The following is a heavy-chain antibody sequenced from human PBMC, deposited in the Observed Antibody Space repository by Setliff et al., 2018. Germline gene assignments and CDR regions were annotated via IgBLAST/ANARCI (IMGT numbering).Heavy chain of an antibody. V-gene: IGHV1-8*02. CDR3: ARTRGLDV. Sequence: ASVKVSCKASGYTFTSYGISWVRQATGQGLEWMGGVNPNNGNTGYAQKFQGRVTMTRNTSISTAHTELSSLRSEDTAVYYCARTRGLDVWGQGTTVTVSS. CDR1: GYTFTSYG. J-gene: IGHJ6*02. CDR2: VNPNNGNT.